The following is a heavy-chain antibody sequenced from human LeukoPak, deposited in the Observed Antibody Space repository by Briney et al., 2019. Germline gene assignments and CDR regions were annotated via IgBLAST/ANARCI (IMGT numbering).Heavy chain of an antibody. V-gene: IGHV3-48*01. CDR1: GFTFSSYS. D-gene: IGHD4-23*01. CDR3: ARGGGGNSYGY. Sequence: PGGSLRLSCAASGFTFSSYSMNWVRPAPGKGLGWVSYISSSSSTIYYADSVKGRFTISRDNAKNSLYLQMNSQRAEDTAVYYCARGGGGNSYGYWGQGTLVTVSS. CDR2: ISSSSSTI. J-gene: IGHJ4*02.